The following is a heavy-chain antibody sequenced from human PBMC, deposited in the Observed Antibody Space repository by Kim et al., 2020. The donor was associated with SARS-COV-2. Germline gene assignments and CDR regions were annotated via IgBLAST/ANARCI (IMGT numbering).Heavy chain of an antibody. V-gene: IGHV5-10-1*01. D-gene: IGHD5-18*01. CDR2: IDPSDSYT. J-gene: IGHJ5*02. Sequence: GESLKISCKGSGYSFTSYWISWVRQMPGKGLEWMGRIDPSDSYTNYSPSFQGHVTISADKSISTAYLQWSSLKASDTAMYYCARHGGGYSYGYDWFDPWGQGTLVTVSS. CDR3: ARHGGGYSYGYDWFDP. CDR1: GYSFTSYW.